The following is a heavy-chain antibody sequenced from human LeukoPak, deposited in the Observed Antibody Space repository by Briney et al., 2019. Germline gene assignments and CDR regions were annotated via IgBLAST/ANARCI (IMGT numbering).Heavy chain of an antibody. D-gene: IGHD3-16*01. CDR1: DDSISDYY. CDR2: FHNSGTS. CDR3: TRGAGWLIDY. Sequence: PSETLSLTCTVSDDSISDYYRGWIRQPPGKGLEWIGYFHNSGTSTYNPSLKSRVTISADTSKNQFSLKLNSLTTADTAVYYCTRGAGWLIDYWGQGTRVTVSS. J-gene: IGHJ4*02. V-gene: IGHV4-59*01.